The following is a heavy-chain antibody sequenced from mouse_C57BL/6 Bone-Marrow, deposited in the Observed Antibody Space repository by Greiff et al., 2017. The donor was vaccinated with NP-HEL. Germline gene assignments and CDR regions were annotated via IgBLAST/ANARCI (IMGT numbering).Heavy chain of an antibody. V-gene: IGHV3-6*01. CDR2: IRYDGSN. J-gene: IGHJ3*01. Sequence: EVKLQESGPGLVKPSQSLSLTCSVTGYSITSGYYWNWIRQFPGNKLEWMGYIRYDGSNHYNPSLKNRISITRDTSKNQFFLKLNSVTTEDTATDYCARAFITTSSFAYWGQGTLVTVSA. CDR3: ARAFITTSSFAY. CDR1: GYSITSGYY. D-gene: IGHD1-1*01.